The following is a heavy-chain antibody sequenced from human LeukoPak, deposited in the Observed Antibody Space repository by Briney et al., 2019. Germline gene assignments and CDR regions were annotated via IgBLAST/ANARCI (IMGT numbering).Heavy chain of an antibody. CDR3: SKDSPFGGY. V-gene: IGHV3-7*01. D-gene: IGHD3-16*01. CDR1: GGSISSSNW. J-gene: IGHJ4*02. CDR2: IKQDGSQR. Sequence: PSETLSLTCAVSGGSISSSNWWSWVRQAPGKGLEWVANIKQDGSQRNYVDSVKGRFTISRDNAKNSLYLQMNSLRAEDTAVYYCSKDSPFGGYWGQGTLVTVSS.